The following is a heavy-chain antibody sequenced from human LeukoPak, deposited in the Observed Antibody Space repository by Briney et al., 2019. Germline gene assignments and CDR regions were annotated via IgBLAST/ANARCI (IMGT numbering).Heavy chain of an antibody. CDR1: GFTFSSYS. CDR2: ISSSSSYI. CDR3: ARARYSGYDSYYYYGMDV. Sequence: KPGGSLRLSCAASGFTFSSYSMNWFRQAPGKGLEWVSSISSSSSYIYYADSVKGRFTISRDNAKNSLYLQMNSLRAEDTAVYYCARARYSGYDSYYYYGMDVWGQGTTVTVSS. D-gene: IGHD5-12*01. J-gene: IGHJ6*02. V-gene: IGHV3-21*01.